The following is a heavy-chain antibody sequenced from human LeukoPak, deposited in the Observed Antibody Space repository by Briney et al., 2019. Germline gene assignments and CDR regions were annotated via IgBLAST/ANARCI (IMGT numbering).Heavy chain of an antibody. CDR2: ISAYNGNT. Sequence: GASVKVSCKASGYTFTSYGISWVRQAPGQGLEWMGWISAYNGNTNYAQKLQGRVTMTTDTSTSTGYMELRSLRSDDTAVYYCARDHGYSSGWYQRNDAFDIWGQGTMVTVSS. CDR3: ARDHGYSSGWYQRNDAFDI. V-gene: IGHV1-18*01. CDR1: GYTFTSYG. J-gene: IGHJ3*02. D-gene: IGHD6-19*01.